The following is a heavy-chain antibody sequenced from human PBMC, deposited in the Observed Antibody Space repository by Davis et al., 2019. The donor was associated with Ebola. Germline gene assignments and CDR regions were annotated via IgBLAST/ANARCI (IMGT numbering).Heavy chain of an antibody. CDR2: IYYSGST. J-gene: IGHJ6*02. CDR3: ARGLGSGSYNYYYYYGMDV. CDR1: GGSISSYY. D-gene: IGHD3-10*01. Sequence: PSETLSLTCTVSGGSISSYYWSWIRQPPGKGLEWIGYIYYSGSTNYNPSLKSRVTMSVDTSKNQFSLKLSSVTAADTAVYYCARGLGSGSYNYYYYYGMDVWGQGTTVTVSS. V-gene: IGHV4-59*12.